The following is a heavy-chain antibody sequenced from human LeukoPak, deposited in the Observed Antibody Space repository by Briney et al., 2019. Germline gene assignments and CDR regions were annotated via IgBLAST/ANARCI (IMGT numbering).Heavy chain of an antibody. CDR3: ATSGGFVLPNAITGNWYMDV. Sequence: GGSLRLSCAASGFTFSGYIMNWVRQAPGKGLEWVSFIGTSGNTIYYADSVKGRFTVSRDNAKNSLYLQMNSLRAEDTAVYFCATSGGFVLPNAITGNWYMDVWGRGTTVTVSS. J-gene: IGHJ6*03. D-gene: IGHD2-2*01. V-gene: IGHV3-48*01. CDR2: IGTSGNTI. CDR1: GFTFSGYI.